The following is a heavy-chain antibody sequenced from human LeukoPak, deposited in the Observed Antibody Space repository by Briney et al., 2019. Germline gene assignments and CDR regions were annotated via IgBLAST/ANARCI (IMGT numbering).Heavy chain of an antibody. V-gene: IGHV3-48*02. D-gene: IGHD1-26*01. J-gene: IGHJ4*02. CDR2: ISSSSSAI. CDR1: GFTFSSYS. Sequence: GGSLRLFCAASGFTFSSYSMTWVRQAPGKGLEWVSYISSSSSAIYYADSVKGRFTISRDNAKNSLYLHMNSLRDEDTAVYYCARDQPFLVGATGWGQGTLVTVSS. CDR3: ARDQPFLVGATG.